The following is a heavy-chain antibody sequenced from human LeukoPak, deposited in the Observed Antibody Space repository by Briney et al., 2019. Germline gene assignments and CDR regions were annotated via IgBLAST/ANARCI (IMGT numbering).Heavy chain of an antibody. CDR1: GFTFSDYA. CDR3: AKDLAVGTSPRVYAFDG. J-gene: IGHJ3*01. CDR2: SSWNSGTI. V-gene: IGHV3-9*01. D-gene: IGHD1/OR15-1a*01. Sequence: GRSLRLSCAAAGFTFSDYAMHWVRQVPGKGLEWVGGSSWNSGTIAYGESVKGRATISRDNARNSLYLEVNSLRVEDTALYYCAKDLAVGTSPRVYAFDGWGQGSLVTVSS.